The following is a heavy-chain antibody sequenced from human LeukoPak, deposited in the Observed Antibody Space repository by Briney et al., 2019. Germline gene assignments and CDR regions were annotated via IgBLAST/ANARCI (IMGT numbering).Heavy chain of an antibody. CDR3: ARINDGYNFKELEY. J-gene: IGHJ4*02. D-gene: IGHD5-24*01. V-gene: IGHV4-59*08. CDR1: GGSISSYY. CDR2: IYYSGST. Sequence: SETLSLTCTVSGGSISSYYWSWIRQPPGKGLEWIGYIYYSGSTNYNPSLKSRVTISVDTSKNQFSLKLSSVTAADTAVYYCARINDGYNFKELEYSGPRTLVTVSS.